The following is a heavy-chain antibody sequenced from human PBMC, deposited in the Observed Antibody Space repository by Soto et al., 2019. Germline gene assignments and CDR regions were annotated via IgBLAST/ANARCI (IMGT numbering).Heavy chain of an antibody. V-gene: IGHV3-48*02. CDR3: ARDSVRDGYPSTRY. D-gene: IGHD5-12*01. J-gene: IGHJ4*02. CDR2: ISSSGTTI. Sequence: PWGSLRLSCAASGFTFRSYSNNWVRQAPGEGLEWDFYISSSGTTIYYADSVKGRFTISRDNAKNSMSLQMNSLRDEDTAVYDCARDSVRDGYPSTRYWGPGT. CDR1: GFTFRSYS.